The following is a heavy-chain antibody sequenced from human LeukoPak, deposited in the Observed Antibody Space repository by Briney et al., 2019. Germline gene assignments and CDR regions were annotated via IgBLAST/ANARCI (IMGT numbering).Heavy chain of an antibody. CDR1: GFTFSNYW. D-gene: IGHD1-26*01. V-gene: IGHV3-7*01. J-gene: IGHJ4*02. CDR2: IKQDGSET. CDR3: ARDQWELYD. Sequence: GGSLRLSCVAFGFTFSNYWMNWVRQAPGKGLEWVANIKQDGSETYYVDSVKGRFTISRDNAKNSLYLQMNSLRAEDTAVYYCARDQWELYDWGQGTLVTVSS.